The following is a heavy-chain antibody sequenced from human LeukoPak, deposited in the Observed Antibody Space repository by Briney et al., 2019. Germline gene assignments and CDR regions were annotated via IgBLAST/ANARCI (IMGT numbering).Heavy chain of an antibody. CDR2: ISGSGGST. J-gene: IGHJ4*02. V-gene: IGHV3-23*01. CDR3: AKDRQSYGYYFDY. D-gene: IGHD5-18*01. CDR1: GFTFSSYA. Sequence: GGSLRLSCAASGFTFSSYAMSWVRQAPGKGLEWVSAISGSGGSTYHADSVKGRFTISRDNSKNTLYLQMNSLRAEDTAVYYCAKDRQSYGYYFDYWGQGTLVTVSS.